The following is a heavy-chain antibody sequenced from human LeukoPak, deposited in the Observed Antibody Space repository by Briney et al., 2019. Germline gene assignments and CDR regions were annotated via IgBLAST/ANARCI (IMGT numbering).Heavy chain of an antibody. CDR3: ARAQNTGSYTVPNWFDP. CDR2: INPNSGGT. Sequence: ASVKVSCKASGYTFTGYYMHWVRQAPGQGLEWMGRINPNSGGTNYAQKFQGRVTMTRDTSISTAYMELSRLRSDDTAVYYCARAQNTGSYTVPNWFDPWGQGTLVTVSS. CDR1: GYTFTGYY. V-gene: IGHV1-2*06. D-gene: IGHD1-26*01. J-gene: IGHJ5*02.